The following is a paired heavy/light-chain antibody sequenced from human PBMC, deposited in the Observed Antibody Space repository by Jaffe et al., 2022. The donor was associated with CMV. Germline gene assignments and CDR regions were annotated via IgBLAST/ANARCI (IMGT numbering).Light chain of an antibody. CDR1: SSNIGNNY. V-gene: IGLV1-51*02. CDR3: ITCDRSLNVWV. Sequence: QSVLTQPPSVSAAPGQKVTISCSGSSSNIGNNYVSWYQQFPGTAPKLLIYENNKRPSGIPDRFSGSKSGTSATLGITGLQTGDEADYYCITCDRSLNVWVFGGGTKVTVL. CDR2: ENN. J-gene: IGLJ3*02.
Heavy chain of an antibody. CDR2: IEGDGRRM. J-gene: IGHJ4*02. V-gene: IGHV3-7*01. D-gene: IGHD4-4*01. CDR1: GFSFSNFW. CDR3: AKDSNWSLDS. Sequence: EVQLVESGGGLVQPGGSLRLCCAASGFSFSNFWMHWVRQAPGKGLEWVANIEGDGRRMYYVDSVQGRFTISRDNAKNSLYLQMNSLTAEDTAIYYCAKDSNWSLDSWGQGTLVTVPS.